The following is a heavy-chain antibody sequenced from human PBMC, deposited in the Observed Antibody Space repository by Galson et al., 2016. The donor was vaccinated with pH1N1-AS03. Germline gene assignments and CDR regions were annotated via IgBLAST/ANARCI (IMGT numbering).Heavy chain of an antibody. V-gene: IGHV2-5*02. CDR3: ALPNSGGNAFEI. J-gene: IGHJ3*02. D-gene: IGHD2/OR15-2a*01. CDR1: GVSVTSSGVG. Sequence: PALVKPTQTLTLTCSVSGVSVTSSGVGVGWFRQPPGKALEWLALVYWDETRRYSPSLKNRLTITKDSSKNQVVLTVTSVDPMDIATYFCALPNSGGNAFEIGGPGTMVTVSS. CDR2: VYWDETR.